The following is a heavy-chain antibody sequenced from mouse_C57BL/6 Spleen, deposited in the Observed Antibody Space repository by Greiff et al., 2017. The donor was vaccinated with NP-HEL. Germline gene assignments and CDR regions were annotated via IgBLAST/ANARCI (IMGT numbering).Heavy chain of an antibody. CDR3: TGYYGSSSWFAY. D-gene: IGHD1-1*01. CDR2: IDPEDGDT. CDR1: GFNIKDYY. Sequence: EVQLQESGAELVRPGASVKLSCTASGFNIKDYYMHWVKQRPEQGLEWIGRIDPEDGDTEYAPKFQGKATMTADTSSNTAYLQLSSLTSEDTAVYYCTGYYGSSSWFAYWGQGTLVTVSA. J-gene: IGHJ3*01. V-gene: IGHV14-1*01.